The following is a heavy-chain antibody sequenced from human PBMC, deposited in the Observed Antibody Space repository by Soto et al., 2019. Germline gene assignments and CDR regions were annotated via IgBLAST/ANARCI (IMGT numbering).Heavy chain of an antibody. Sequence: QVQLVESGGGVVQPGRSLRLSCAASGFTFSSYGMHWVRQAPGKGLEWVAVIWYDGSNKYYADSVKGRFTISRDNSKKTLYLKMSSLRAEDTAVYYCARVSEGGSYYGGLDYWGQGTLVTVSS. V-gene: IGHV3-33*01. CDR1: GFTFSSYG. CDR2: IWYDGSNK. J-gene: IGHJ4*02. CDR3: ARVSEGGSYYGGLDY. D-gene: IGHD1-26*01.